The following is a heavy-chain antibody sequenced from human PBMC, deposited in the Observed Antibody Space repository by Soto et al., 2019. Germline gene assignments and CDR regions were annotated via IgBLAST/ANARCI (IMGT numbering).Heavy chain of an antibody. CDR3: ARVLRCSGGTCYPTGGWFDP. CDR1: GDSMSRGGYS. J-gene: IGHJ5*02. D-gene: IGHD2-15*01. Sequence: SETLSLTCAVSGDSMSRGGYSWSWVRQPPGKGLELIWYIYHSGSTYYNPSVKSRVTISVDRSKNQLFLTLSYVTAADTAVYYCARVLRCSGGTCYPTGGWFDPWGQGSLVTVS. V-gene: IGHV4-30-2*01. CDR2: IYHSGST.